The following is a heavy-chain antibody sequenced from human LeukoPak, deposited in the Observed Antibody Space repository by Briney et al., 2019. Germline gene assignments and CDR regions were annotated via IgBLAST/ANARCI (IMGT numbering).Heavy chain of an antibody. D-gene: IGHD4-23*01. Sequence: GGSLRLSCVASGFIFKISAMGWVRQAPGKGLEWVSVIYSGDTTYYADSVKGRFTISRDNSKNTLFLQMNSLRAEDTAVYYCSILGGNSAYYFDCWGQGTLVTVSS. CDR2: IYSGDTT. V-gene: IGHV3-53*01. J-gene: IGHJ4*02. CDR1: GFIFKISA. CDR3: SILGGNSAYYFDC.